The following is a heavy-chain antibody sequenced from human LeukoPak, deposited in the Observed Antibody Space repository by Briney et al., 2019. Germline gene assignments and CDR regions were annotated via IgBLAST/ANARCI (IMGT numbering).Heavy chain of an antibody. CDR2: IWYDGRNK. J-gene: IGHJ5*02. D-gene: IGHD4-17*01. V-gene: IGHV3-33*08. CDR1: GFXFSSYA. Sequence: GGSLRLSCAASGFXFSSYAMSWVRQAPGKGLEWVAFIWYDGRNKYYADPVKGRFTISRDNSKNALYLQMNSLTAEDTAVYYCARDGTVTAGPFDPWGGGTLVTVSS. CDR3: ARDGTVTAGPFDP.